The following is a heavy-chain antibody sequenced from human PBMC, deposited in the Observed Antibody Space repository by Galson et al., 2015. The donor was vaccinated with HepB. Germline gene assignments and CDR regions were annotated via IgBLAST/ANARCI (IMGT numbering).Heavy chain of an antibody. J-gene: IGHJ4*02. V-gene: IGHV3-23*01. D-gene: IGHD2-2*02. CDR1: GFTFSSYA. CDR3: AKDRGYCSSTSCYTGFDY. Sequence: SLRLSCAASGFTFSSYAMRWVRQAPGKGLEWVSAISGSGGSTYYADSVKGRFTISRDNSKNTLYLQMNSLRAEDTAVYYCAKDRGYCSSTSCYTGFDYWGQGTLVTVSS. CDR2: ISGSGGST.